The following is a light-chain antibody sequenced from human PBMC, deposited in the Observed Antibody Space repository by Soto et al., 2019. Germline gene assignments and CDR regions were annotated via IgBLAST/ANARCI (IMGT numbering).Light chain of an antibody. Sequence: EIQMTQSPSTLSGSVGDRVTITCRASQTISSWLAWYQQKPGKAPKLLIYKASTLKSGVPSRFSGSGSGTEFTLTISSLQPDDFATYYCQHSNSYSEAFGQRTKAGI. CDR1: QTISSW. CDR3: QHSNSYSEA. J-gene: IGKJ1*01. V-gene: IGKV1-5*03. CDR2: KAS.